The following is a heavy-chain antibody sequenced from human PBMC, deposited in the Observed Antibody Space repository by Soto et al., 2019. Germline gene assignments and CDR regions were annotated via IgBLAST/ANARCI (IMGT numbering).Heavy chain of an antibody. CDR3: AREGCSSTSCYLPYYYYGMDV. D-gene: IGHD2-2*01. Sequence: QVQLQESGPGLVKPSETLSLTCTVSGGSISSYYWSWIRQPPGKGLEWIGYIYYSGSTNYNPSLKSRVTISVDTSKNQFSLKLSSVTAADTAVYYCAREGCSSTSCYLPYYYYGMDVWGQGTTVTVSS. CDR2: IYYSGST. J-gene: IGHJ6*02. CDR1: GGSISSYY. V-gene: IGHV4-59*01.